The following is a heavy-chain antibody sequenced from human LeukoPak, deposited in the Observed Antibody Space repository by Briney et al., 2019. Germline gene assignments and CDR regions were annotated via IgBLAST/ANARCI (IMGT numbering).Heavy chain of an antibody. Sequence: ASVKVSCKASGYTFTGYYMHWARQAPGQGLEWMGWINPNSGGTNYAQKFQGRVTMTRDTSISTAYMELSRLRSDDTAVYYCARDPNAYGPGYFDLWGRGTLVTVSS. V-gene: IGHV1-2*02. CDR1: GYTFTGYY. CDR2: INPNSGGT. J-gene: IGHJ2*01. CDR3: ARDPNAYGPGYFDL. D-gene: IGHD3-10*01.